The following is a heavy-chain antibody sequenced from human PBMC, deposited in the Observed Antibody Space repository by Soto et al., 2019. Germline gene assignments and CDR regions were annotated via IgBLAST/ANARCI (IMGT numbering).Heavy chain of an antibody. V-gene: IGHV1-3*01. D-gene: IGHD1-20*01. Sequence: QVQLVQSGAEAKKHGASVKVSCKASGYTFTSYALHWVRQAPGQRLEWMGWINAGNGNTKYSQKFQGRVTITRDTSASTAYMELSSLRSEDTAVYYCARGITLPTPLDYWGQGTLVTVSS. CDR1: GYTFTSYA. CDR2: INAGNGNT. J-gene: IGHJ4*02. CDR3: ARGITLPTPLDY.